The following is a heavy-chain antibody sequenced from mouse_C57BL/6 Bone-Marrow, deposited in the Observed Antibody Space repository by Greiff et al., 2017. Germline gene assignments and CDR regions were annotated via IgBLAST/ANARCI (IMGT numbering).Heavy chain of an antibody. CDR1: GYTFTNYW. CDR2: IYPGGGYT. V-gene: IGHV1-63*01. Sequence: QVQLQQSGAELVRPGTSVKMSCKASGYTFTNYWIGWAKQRPGHGLEWIGDIYPGGGYTNYNEKFKGKATLTADKSSSTAYMQFSSLTSEDSAIYYCARGGYYYGSSYWYFDVWGTGTTVTVSS. D-gene: IGHD1-1*01. J-gene: IGHJ1*03. CDR3: ARGGYYYGSSYWYFDV.